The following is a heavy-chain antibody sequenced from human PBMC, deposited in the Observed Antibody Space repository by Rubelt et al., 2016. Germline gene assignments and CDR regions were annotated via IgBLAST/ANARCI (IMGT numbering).Heavy chain of an antibody. CDR3: ANFDDTMTTQFDY. Sequence: EVQLLESGGGLVQPGGSLRLSCAASGSTFSSYAMSWVRQAPGKGLEWVSAISGSGCSTYYADSVKGRFTISRDNSKNTLYLQMNSLRAEDTAVYYCANFDDTMTTQFDYWGQGTLVTVSS. V-gene: IGHV3-23*01. CDR1: GSTFSSYA. J-gene: IGHJ4*02. CDR2: ISGSGCST. D-gene: IGHD4-17*01.